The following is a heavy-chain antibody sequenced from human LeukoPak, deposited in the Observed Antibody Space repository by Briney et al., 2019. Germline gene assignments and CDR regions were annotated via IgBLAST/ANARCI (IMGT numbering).Heavy chain of an antibody. CDR1: DDSLSSHY. J-gene: IGHJ3*02. CDR2: ISYIGRT. CDR3: ARDLFTVTKGFDI. V-gene: IGHV4-59*11. D-gene: IGHD4-17*01. Sequence: SETLSLTCAVSDDSLSSHYWTWIRQPPGKGLEWIGYISYIGRTSYNPSLKSRVTISIDTSKNQFSLKLTSVTAADTAVYYCARDLFTVTKGFDIWGQGTMVSVSS.